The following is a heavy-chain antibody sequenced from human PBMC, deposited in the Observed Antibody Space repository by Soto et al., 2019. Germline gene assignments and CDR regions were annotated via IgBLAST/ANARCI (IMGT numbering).Heavy chain of an antibody. CDR2: ISYDGSNK. CDR1: GFTFSSYG. CDR3: AKGEGITIFGVVKDDAFDI. J-gene: IGHJ3*02. D-gene: IGHD3-3*01. Sequence: QVQLVESGGGVVQPGRSLRLSCAASGFTFSSYGMHWVRQAPGQGLEWVAVISYDGSNKYYADSVKGRFTISRDNSKNTLYLQLNSLRAEDTAVYYCAKGEGITIFGVVKDDAFDIWGQGTMVTVSS. V-gene: IGHV3-30*18.